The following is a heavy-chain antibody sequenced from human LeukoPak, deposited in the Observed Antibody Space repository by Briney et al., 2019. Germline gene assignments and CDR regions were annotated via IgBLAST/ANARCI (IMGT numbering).Heavy chain of an antibody. Sequence: GASVKVSCKASGYTFTTYHIHWVRQAPGQGLEWMGIINPSGGNTNYAQKFQGRVTMTTDTSTTTMYVELSSLRSEDMAVYYCARADSADYYDSGGSIDYWGQGTLVTVSS. J-gene: IGHJ4*02. CDR2: INPSGGNT. CDR3: ARADSADYYDSGGSIDY. D-gene: IGHD3-22*01. CDR1: GYTFTTYH. V-gene: IGHV1-46*01.